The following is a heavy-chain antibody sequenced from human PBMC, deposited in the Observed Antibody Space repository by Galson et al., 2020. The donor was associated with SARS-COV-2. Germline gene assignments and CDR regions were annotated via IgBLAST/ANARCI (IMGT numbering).Heavy chain of an antibody. Sequence: SGPTLVKPTQTLTLTCTFSGFSLSTSGMCVSWIRQPPGKALEWLALIDWDDDKYYSTSLKTRLTISKDTSKNQVVLTMTNMDPVDTATYYFARIRVVREVTTEEWCYCAGREVWGQGTTFAVCS. V-gene: IGHV2-70*01. D-gene: IGHD4-4*01. J-gene: IGHJ6*02. CDR1: GFSLSTSGMC. CDR2: IDWDDDK. CDR3: ARIRVVREVTTEEWCYCAGREV.